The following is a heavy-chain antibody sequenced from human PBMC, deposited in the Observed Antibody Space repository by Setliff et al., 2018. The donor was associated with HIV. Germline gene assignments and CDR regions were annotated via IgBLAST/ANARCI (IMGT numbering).Heavy chain of an antibody. V-gene: IGHV4-38-2*01. Sequence: SETLSLTCGVSSYSISSGYYWAWIRQPPGKGLEWIGSIYHSGSTNYNPSLKSRVTISVDTSKNQFSLKLSSATAADTAVYYCASSLYSSSSFDYWGQGMLVTVSS. CDR3: ASSLYSSSSFDY. CDR2: IYHSGST. J-gene: IGHJ4*02. CDR1: SYSISSGYY. D-gene: IGHD6-6*01.